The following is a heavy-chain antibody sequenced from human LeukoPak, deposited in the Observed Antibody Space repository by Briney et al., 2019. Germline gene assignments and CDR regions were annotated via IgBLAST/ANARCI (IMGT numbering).Heavy chain of an antibody. CDR1: GGSFSGYY. Sequence: NPSETLSLTCAVSGGSFSGYYWTWIRQPPGKGLEWIGEINHSGSANYSPSLSSRVTISLDMSENQFSLKLTSVTAADTAVYYCARSQGTVTTHWGQGTLVTVSS. CDR2: INHSGSA. V-gene: IGHV4-34*01. CDR3: ARSQGTVTTH. J-gene: IGHJ4*02. D-gene: IGHD4-17*01.